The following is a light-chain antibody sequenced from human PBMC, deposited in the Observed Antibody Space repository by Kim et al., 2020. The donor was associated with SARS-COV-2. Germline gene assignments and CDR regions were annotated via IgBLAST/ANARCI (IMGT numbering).Light chain of an antibody. CDR3: TSYTSTSTV. Sequence: QSALTQPPSVSGSPGQSVTISCSGTSSDVDNYNRVSWYQQSPGTAPKLLIYDVTIRPSGVPDRFSGSKSGNTASLTISGLQAEDAADYYCTSYTSTSTVFGGGTQLTVL. J-gene: IGLJ2*01. CDR2: DVT. CDR1: SSDVDNYNR. V-gene: IGLV2-18*02.